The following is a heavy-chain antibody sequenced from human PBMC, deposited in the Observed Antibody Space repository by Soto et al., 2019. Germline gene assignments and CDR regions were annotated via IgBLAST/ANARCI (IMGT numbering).Heavy chain of an antibody. CDR3: ARGPGVLRFLEWVPVYYGMDV. CDR1: GFTFSSYS. CDR2: ISSSSSTI. J-gene: IGHJ6*02. Sequence: GVSLRPSCAASGFTFSSYSMNWVRQAPGKGLEWVSYISSSSSTIYYADSVKGRFTISRDNAKNSLYLQMNSLRDEDTAVYYCARGPGVLRFLEWVPVYYGMDVWGQGTTVTVSS. V-gene: IGHV3-48*02. D-gene: IGHD3-3*01.